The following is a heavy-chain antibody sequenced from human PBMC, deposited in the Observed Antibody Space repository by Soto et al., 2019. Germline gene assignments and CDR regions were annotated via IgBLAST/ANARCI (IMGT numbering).Heavy chain of an antibody. Sequence: PSQLRSLNCTVSGACISSTSYFWGRNRQPPGKGLEWIGSFNQSGSTHYTPSLKSRVTISLDTSKNQFSLKLSSLTAADTAVYYCARTAGVEQQLVHDSFNIWGQGTMVTVSS. CDR1: GACISSTSYF. J-gene: IGHJ3*02. V-gene: IGHV4-39*01. CDR3: ARTAGVEQQLVHDSFNI. CDR2: FNQSGST. D-gene: IGHD6-13*01.